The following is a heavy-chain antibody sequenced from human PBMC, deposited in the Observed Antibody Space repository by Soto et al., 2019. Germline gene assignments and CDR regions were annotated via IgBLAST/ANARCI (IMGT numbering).Heavy chain of an antibody. D-gene: IGHD2-15*01. CDR1: GFTFDDYA. Sequence: GGSLRLSCAASGFTFDDYAMHWVRQAPGKGLEWVSGISWNSGSIGYADSVKGRFTISRDNAKNSLYLQMNSLRAEDTALYYCAKAPGYCSGGSCYSGADEYYFDYWGQGTLVTVSS. CDR3: AKAPGYCSGGSCYSGADEYYFDY. J-gene: IGHJ4*02. V-gene: IGHV3-9*01. CDR2: ISWNSGSI.